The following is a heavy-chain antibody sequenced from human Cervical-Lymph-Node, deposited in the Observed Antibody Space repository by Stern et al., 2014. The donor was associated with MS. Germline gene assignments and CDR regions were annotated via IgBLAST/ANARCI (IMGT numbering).Heavy chain of an antibody. CDR3: ARDPPEAILRSRPGDNY. CDR1: GGSFSMSA. CDR2: VIPLFSTA. J-gene: IGHJ4*02. Sequence: MQLVESGAEVKKPGSSVKVSCKASGGSFSMSAISWLRQAPGQGLEWMGGVIPLFSTATYAQRFRDRVTFTADKPTNTVYMELTNLRSEDTAVYYCARDPPEAILRSRPGDNYWGQGTRVAVSS. D-gene: IGHD7-27*01. V-gene: IGHV1-69*06.